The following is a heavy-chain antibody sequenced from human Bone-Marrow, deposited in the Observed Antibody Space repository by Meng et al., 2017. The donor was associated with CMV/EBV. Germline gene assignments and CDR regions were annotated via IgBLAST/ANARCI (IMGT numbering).Heavy chain of an antibody. CDR3: GREGRDSSMTTIYFDY. V-gene: IGHV3-11*04. J-gene: IGHJ4*02. D-gene: IGHD2-21*02. Sequence: GESLKISCAASGFTFSDYYMSWIRQAPGKGLEWVSYISSSGSTIYYADSVKGRFTISRDNAKNSLYLQMNSLRAEDTAVYYCGREGRDSSMTTIYFDYWGQGTLVTVSS. CDR1: GFTFSDYY. CDR2: ISSSGSTI.